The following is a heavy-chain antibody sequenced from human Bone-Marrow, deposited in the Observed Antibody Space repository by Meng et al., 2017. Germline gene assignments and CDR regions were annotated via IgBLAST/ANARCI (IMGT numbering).Heavy chain of an antibody. D-gene: IGHD3-10*01. CDR1: GGAVSSGSYY. V-gene: IGHV4-61*01. Sequence: QVQLQQPGPGLLRPSDTLSLTCTVSGGAVSSGSYYCSWIRQPPGKGLEWIGYIYYSGSTNYNPSLKSRVTISVDTSKNQFSLKLSSVTAADTAVYYCAREVSPYYYGSGSENWFDPWGQGTLVTVSS. CDR3: AREVSPYYYGSGSENWFDP. J-gene: IGHJ5*02. CDR2: IYYSGST.